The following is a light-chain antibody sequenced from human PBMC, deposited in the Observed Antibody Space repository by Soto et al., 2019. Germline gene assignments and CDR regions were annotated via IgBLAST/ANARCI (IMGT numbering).Light chain of an antibody. J-gene: IGKJ2*01. Sequence: EILMTQSPSTLAVSPGERATLSCRASQSVSSNLAWYHQKPGQAPRLLISDASTRATRIPARFSGSGSGTEFTLTISSLQSEDFAIYYCHQYNSWSPATFGQGT. CDR2: DAS. V-gene: IGKV3-15*01. CDR1: QSVSSN. CDR3: HQYNSWSPAT.